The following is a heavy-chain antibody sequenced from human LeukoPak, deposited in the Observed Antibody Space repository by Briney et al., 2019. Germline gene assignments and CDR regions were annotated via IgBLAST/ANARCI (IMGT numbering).Heavy chain of an antibody. D-gene: IGHD3-16*01. CDR3: AKLGGQEVYNYYVGV. CDR2: IIDSGDIT. J-gene: IGHJ6*03. Sequence: GGSLRLLCEASGLTFSRYAMSWLRQARGKALEGVSGIIDSGDITNYAISVTGRFSISRDNSKKTMYLQMNSLRAEDTAVYYCAKLGGQEVYNYYVGVWGKGTTVAVSS. V-gene: IGHV3-23*01. CDR1: GLTFSRYA.